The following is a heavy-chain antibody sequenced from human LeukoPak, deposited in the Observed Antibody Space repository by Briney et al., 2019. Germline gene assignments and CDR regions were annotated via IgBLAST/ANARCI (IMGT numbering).Heavy chain of an antibody. CDR1: GYTFTYRY. CDR3: ASSAFGGVIAPYNWFDP. V-gene: IGHV1-45*02. D-gene: IGHD3-16*02. J-gene: IGHJ5*02. Sequence: RASVKVSCKASGYTFTYRYLHWVRQAPGQALEWMGWITPFNGNTNYAQKFQDRVTITRDRSMSTAYMELSSLRSEDTAMYYCASSAFGGVIAPYNWFDPWGQGTLVTVSS. CDR2: ITPFNGNT.